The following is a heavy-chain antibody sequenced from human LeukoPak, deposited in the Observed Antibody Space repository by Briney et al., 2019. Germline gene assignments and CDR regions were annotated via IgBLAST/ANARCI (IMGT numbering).Heavy chain of an antibody. Sequence: ESGPALVNPTPTLTLTFTCSGFSLSTSGMCVSWIRQPPGKALEWLARIDWDDDKYYSTSLKTRLTISKDTSKNQVVLTMTNMDPVDTATYYCARIIVGSGYVLFDYWGQGTLVTVSS. CDR2: IDWDDDK. D-gene: IGHD5-12*01. CDR3: ARIIVGSGYVLFDY. CDR1: GFSLSTSGMC. J-gene: IGHJ4*02. V-gene: IGHV2-70*11.